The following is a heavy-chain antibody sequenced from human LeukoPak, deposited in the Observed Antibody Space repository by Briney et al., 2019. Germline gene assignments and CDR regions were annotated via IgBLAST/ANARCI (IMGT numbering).Heavy chain of an antibody. J-gene: IGHJ6*02. CDR1: GGSISASNW. CDR3: ARTPRMAVAGKYNYSGMDV. Sequence: SGTLSLTCGVSGGSISASNWWSWVRQSPGKGLAWIGEIYHSGSTNYNPSLKSRVTISVDKSKNQLSLKLNSVTAADTAVYYCARTPRMAVAGKYNYSGMDVWGQGTTVTVSS. D-gene: IGHD6-19*01. V-gene: IGHV4-4*02. CDR2: IYHSGST.